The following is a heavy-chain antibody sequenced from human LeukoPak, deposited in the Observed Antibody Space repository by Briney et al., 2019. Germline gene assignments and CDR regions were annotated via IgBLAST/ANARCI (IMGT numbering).Heavy chain of an antibody. D-gene: IGHD3-10*01. J-gene: IGHJ6*03. V-gene: IGHV3-23*01. CDR1: GFTFSSYA. Sequence: PGGSLRLSCAASGFTFSSYAMSWVRQAPGKGLEWVLAISGSGGRTYYADSVKGRFTISRDNSKNTLYLQMNSLRAEDTAVYYCAKVAGYYYGSGSYMDVWGLGTTVTVSS. CDR2: ISGSGGRT. CDR3: AKVAGYYYGSGSYMDV.